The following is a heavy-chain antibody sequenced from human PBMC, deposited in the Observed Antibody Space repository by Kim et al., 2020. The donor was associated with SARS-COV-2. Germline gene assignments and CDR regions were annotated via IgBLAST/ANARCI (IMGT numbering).Heavy chain of an antibody. CDR2: ISSSLRNI. J-gene: IGHJ4*02. D-gene: IGHD1-26*01. V-gene: IGHV3-21*01. Sequence: GNVIVWVPSISSSLRNINSVGSVKGRFSITRDNTKHTLYLQINNLRADDPAVYYCARDLRQWVLGSFDYWGQGTLVTVYS. CDR3: ARDLRQWVLGSFDY.